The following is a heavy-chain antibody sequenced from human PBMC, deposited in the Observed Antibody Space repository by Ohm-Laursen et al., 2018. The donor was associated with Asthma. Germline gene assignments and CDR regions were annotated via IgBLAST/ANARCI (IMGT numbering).Heavy chain of an antibody. V-gene: IGHV1-69*13. CDR3: ARDRDSSTSPDV. CDR1: GGTFSSYA. Sequence: SVKVSCKASGGTFSSYAISWVRQAPGQGLEWMGGIIPIFGTANYAQKFQGRVTITADESTSTAYMELSSLRSEDTAVYYCARDRDSSTSPDVWGQGTTVTVSS. D-gene: IGHD2-2*01. J-gene: IGHJ6*02. CDR2: IIPIFGTA.